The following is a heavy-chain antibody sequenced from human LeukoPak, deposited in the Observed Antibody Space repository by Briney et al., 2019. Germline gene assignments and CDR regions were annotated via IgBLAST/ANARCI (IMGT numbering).Heavy chain of an antibody. CDR3: ATNNPQRPLGGDFDY. V-gene: IGHV1-24*01. Sequence: ASVKVSCEVSGYTLTELSMHWVRQAPGKGLEWMGGFDPEDGETIYAQKFQGRVTMTEDTSTDTAYMELSSLRSEDTAVYYCATNNPQRPLGGDFDYWGQGTLVTVSS. CDR2: FDPEDGET. D-gene: IGHD1/OR15-1a*01. CDR1: GYTLTELS. J-gene: IGHJ4*02.